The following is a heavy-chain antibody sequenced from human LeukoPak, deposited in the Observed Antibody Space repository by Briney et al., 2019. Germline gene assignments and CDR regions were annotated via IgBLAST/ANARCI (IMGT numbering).Heavy chain of an antibody. Sequence: SEPLSLTCTVSGGSISTSNYYWAWIRQPPGKGLEWIGSIYFSGSTYYNPSLKSRVSMSVDTSNNQFSLKVTSVTAADTAVYYCASDYGADSGYWGQGTLVTVSS. CDR3: ASDYGADSGY. CDR1: GGSISTSNYY. J-gene: IGHJ4*02. V-gene: IGHV4-39*01. CDR2: IYFSGST. D-gene: IGHD4-23*01.